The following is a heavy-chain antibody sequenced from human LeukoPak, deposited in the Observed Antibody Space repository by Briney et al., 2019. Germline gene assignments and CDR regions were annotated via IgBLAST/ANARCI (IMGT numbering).Heavy chain of an antibody. D-gene: IGHD3-22*01. J-gene: IGHJ4*02. CDR1: GFTFSSYS. V-gene: IGHV3-21*01. CDR2: ISSSSSYI. CDR3: ARVSPNYDSSGYPFDY. Sequence: PGGSLRLSCAASGFTFSSYSMNWVRQAPGKGLEWVSSISSSSSYIYYADSVKGRFTISRDNAKNSLYLQMNSLRAEDTAVYYCARVSPNYDSSGYPFDYWGQGTLVTVSS.